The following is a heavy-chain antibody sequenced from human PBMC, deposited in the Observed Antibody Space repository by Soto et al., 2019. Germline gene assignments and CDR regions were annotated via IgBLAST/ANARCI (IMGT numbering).Heavy chain of an antibody. CDR3: AKDLQFSGWLSAQTFDY. CDR2: ISWDGGST. Sequence: GGSLRLSCAASGFTFDDYTMHWVRQAPGKGLEWVSLISWDGGSTYYADSAKGRFTISRDKSKSTLYLQMNSLRAEDTAVYYCAKDLQFSGWLSAQTFDYWGQGTQVTVSS. J-gene: IGHJ4*02. CDR1: GFTFDDYT. D-gene: IGHD6-19*01. V-gene: IGHV3-43*01.